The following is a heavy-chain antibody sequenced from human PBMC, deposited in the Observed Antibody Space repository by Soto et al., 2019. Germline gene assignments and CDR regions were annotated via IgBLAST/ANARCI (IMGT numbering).Heavy chain of an antibody. V-gene: IGHV3-30*18. J-gene: IGHJ4*02. Sequence: SLRLSCAASGFTFSVFGMHWVRQAPGKGPEWVAVISREGNSKHYADSVQGRFTISRDNAKNTLSLLMDSLRPEDTALYYCAKTITLSPSDDSRGRGALIDHWGQGTLVTVSS. CDR3: AKTITLSPSDDSRGRGALIDH. CDR2: ISREGNSK. CDR1: GFTFSVFG. D-gene: IGHD6-19*01.